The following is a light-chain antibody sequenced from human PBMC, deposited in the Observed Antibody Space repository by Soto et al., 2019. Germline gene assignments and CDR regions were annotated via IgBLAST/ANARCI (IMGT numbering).Light chain of an antibody. J-gene: IGKJ4*01. CDR3: QQLNSYPLT. CDR1: QGISSY. Sequence: DLQLTQSPSFLSASVGDRVTITCRASQGISSYLAWYQQKPGKAPKLLIYGAYTLQSGVPSRFSGSKSGTEFTLTISSLQPEDFATYYCQQLNSYPLTFGGGTKVEIK. CDR2: GAY. V-gene: IGKV1-9*01.